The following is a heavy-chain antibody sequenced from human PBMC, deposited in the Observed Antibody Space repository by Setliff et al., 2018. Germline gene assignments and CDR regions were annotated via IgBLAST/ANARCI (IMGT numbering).Heavy chain of an antibody. D-gene: IGHD3-16*01. CDR3: ARDLFPRGTTFDL. Sequence: GESLKISCVASGFTFTADGLHWVRQAPGKGLEWVAVMWSDGVNKYYADSVRARFTISRDVSKNTLYLQMNNLRIEDTAIYFCARDLFPRGTTFDLWGQGTPVTVSS. J-gene: IGHJ4*02. CDR2: MWSDGVNK. CDR1: GFTFTADG. V-gene: IGHV3-33*01.